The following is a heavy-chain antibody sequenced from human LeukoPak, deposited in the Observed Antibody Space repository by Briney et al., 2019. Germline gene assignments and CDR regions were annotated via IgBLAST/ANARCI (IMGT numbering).Heavy chain of an antibody. CDR1: GFIFSDSD. V-gene: IGHV3-48*03. CDR3: ARSSGRGVYYLNY. CDR2: ITSSGRNI. J-gene: IGHJ4*02. Sequence: PGGSLRLSCTASGFIFSDSDMNWVRQAPGKGLEWVSYITSSGRNIFYADAVKGRFTISRDNSKNTLYLQMNSLRAVDTAVYYCARSSGRGVYYLNYWGQGTLVTVSS. D-gene: IGHD6-19*01.